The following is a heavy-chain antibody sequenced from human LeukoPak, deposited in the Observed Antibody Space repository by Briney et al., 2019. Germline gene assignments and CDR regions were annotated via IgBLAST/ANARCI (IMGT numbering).Heavy chain of an antibody. CDR3: ARQYYDILTGYYKYNWFDP. CDR1: GYIFTSYW. V-gene: IGHV5-10-1*01. Sequence: GESLRISCKGSGYIFTSYWISWVRQMPGKGLEWMGRIDPSDSYTNYSPSFQGHVTISADKSISTAYLQWSSLKASDTAMYYCARQYYDILTGYYKYNWFDPWGQGTLVTVSS. CDR2: IDPSDSYT. D-gene: IGHD3-9*01. J-gene: IGHJ5*02.